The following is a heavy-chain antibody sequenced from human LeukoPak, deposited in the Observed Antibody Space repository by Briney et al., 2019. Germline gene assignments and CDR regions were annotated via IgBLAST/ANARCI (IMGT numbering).Heavy chain of an antibody. CDR3: ARDYLHYFDY. CDR2: INHSGST. D-gene: IGHD3-10*01. Sequence: SETLSLTCAVYGGSFSGYHWSWIRQPPGKGLEWIGEINHSGSTNYNPSLKSRVTISVDTSKNQFSLKLSSVTAADTAVYYCARDYLHYFDYWGQGTLVTVSS. CDR1: GGSFSGYH. V-gene: IGHV4-34*01. J-gene: IGHJ4*02.